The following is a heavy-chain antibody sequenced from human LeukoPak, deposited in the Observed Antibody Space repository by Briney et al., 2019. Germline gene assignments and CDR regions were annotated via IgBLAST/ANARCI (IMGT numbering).Heavy chain of an antibody. Sequence: GRSLRLSCAASGFTFDDYAMRWVRQAPGKGLEWVSGISWNSGSIGYADSVKGRFTISRDNAKNSLYLQMNSLRAEDTALYYCAKDLSMIVVAPGYWGQGTLVTVSS. J-gene: IGHJ4*02. D-gene: IGHD3-22*01. CDR3: AKDLSMIVVAPGY. CDR1: GFTFDDYA. CDR2: ISWNSGSI. V-gene: IGHV3-9*01.